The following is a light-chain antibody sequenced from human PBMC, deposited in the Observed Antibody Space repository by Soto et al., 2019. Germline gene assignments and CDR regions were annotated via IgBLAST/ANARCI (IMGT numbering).Light chain of an antibody. V-gene: IGKV1-12*01. J-gene: IGKJ4*01. CDR3: QQASSFPLT. Sequence: DIQMTQSPSALSASVGDRVTITCRASQSISGWLAWYQVKPGKAPKLLIYGASNRESGVPSRFSGSESGTLFTLTINSLQPEDFATYYCQQASSFPLTFGGGTEVEV. CDR1: QSISGW. CDR2: GAS.